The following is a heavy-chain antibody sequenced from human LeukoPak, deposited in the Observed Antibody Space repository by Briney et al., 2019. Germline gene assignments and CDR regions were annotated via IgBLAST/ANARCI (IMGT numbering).Heavy chain of an antibody. CDR3: AKAGAYSSSSYDY. CDR2: TSTSGAST. D-gene: IGHD6-6*01. J-gene: IGHJ4*02. Sequence: GGSLRLSCAVSGFTINNYAMSWVRQAPGKGLEWVSATSTSGASTYYADSVKGRFTISRDISKNTLYLQMNSLRDEDTALYYCAKAGAYSSSSYDYWGQGALVTVSS. V-gene: IGHV3-23*01. CDR1: GFTINNYA.